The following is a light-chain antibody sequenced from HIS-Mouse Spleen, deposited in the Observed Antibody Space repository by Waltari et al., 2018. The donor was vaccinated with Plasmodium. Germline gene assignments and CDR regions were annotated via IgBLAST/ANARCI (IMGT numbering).Light chain of an antibody. Sequence: EIVLTHSPATLSLSPGERATLSCRASQSVSSYLAWYQQKPGQAPRLLIYDASNRATCIPARFSGSWSATDFSLTISSLDPEDFAVYYCQQRSNWHALTFGGGTKVEIK. CDR1: QSVSSY. CDR3: QQRSNWHALT. J-gene: IGKJ4*01. V-gene: IGKV3-11*01. CDR2: DAS.